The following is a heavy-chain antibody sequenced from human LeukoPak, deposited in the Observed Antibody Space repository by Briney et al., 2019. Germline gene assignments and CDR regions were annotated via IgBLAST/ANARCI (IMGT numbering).Heavy chain of an antibody. CDR2: INTDGSST. V-gene: IGHV3-74*01. Sequence: GGSPRLPCAASGFTFSSYWMHWVRQAPGKGLVWVSRINTDGSSTSYADSVKGRFTISRDNAKNTLYLQMNSLRAEDRAVYYCARDPQGYQLEDWGQGTLVTVSS. CDR1: GFTFSSYW. J-gene: IGHJ4*02. D-gene: IGHD5-18*01. CDR3: ARDPQGYQLED.